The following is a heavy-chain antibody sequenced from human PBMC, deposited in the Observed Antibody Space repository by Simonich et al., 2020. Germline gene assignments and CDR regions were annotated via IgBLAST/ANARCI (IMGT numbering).Heavy chain of an antibody. J-gene: IGHJ3*02. D-gene: IGHD5-12*01. CDR1: GFTFRSYE. V-gene: IGHV3-48*03. Sequence: PGGSLRLSCAASGFTFRSYEMNWGRQAPGKGLEWVSYISSSGSTIYYADSVKGRFTISRDNAKNSLYLQMNSLRSEDTAVYYCAREKWLRFAFDIWGQGTMVTVSS. CDR2: ISSSGSTI. CDR3: AREKWLRFAFDI.